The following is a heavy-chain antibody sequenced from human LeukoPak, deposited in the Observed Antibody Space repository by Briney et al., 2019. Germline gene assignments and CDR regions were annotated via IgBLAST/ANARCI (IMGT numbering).Heavy chain of an antibody. CDR1: GFTFSSYW. Sequence: GGSLRPSCAASGFTFSSYWMHWVRQAPGNGLVWVSRINSDGSSTSYADSVKGRFTISRDNAKNTLYLQMNSLRAEDTAVYYCIKGGSYSYNWFDPWGQGTLVTVSS. CDR3: IKGGSYSYNWFDP. J-gene: IGHJ5*02. D-gene: IGHD1-26*01. CDR2: INSDGSST. V-gene: IGHV3-74*01.